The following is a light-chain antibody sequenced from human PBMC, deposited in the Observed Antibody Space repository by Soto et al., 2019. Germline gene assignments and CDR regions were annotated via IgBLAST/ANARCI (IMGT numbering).Light chain of an antibody. CDR3: LLSYSGARV. V-gene: IGLV7-46*01. CDR1: TGAVTSGHY. J-gene: IGLJ3*02. CDR2: NTS. Sequence: QAVVTQEPSLTVSPGRTVTLTCGSSTGAVTSGHYPYWFQQKPGQAPRTLVYNTSDKHSWAPARFSGSLLGGKAALTLSGAQPEDEAEYYCLLSYSGARVFGGGTKVTVL.